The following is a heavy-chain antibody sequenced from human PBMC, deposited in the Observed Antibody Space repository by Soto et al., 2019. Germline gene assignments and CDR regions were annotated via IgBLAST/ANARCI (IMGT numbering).Heavy chain of an antibody. V-gene: IGHV4-38-2*02. J-gene: IGHJ4*02. CDR3: ARELHYYGSGLLDS. D-gene: IGHD3-10*01. CDR2: MFHSGSS. Sequence: SETLSLTCIVSDYSISSGYYWGWVRQSPGRGLEWIGSMFHSGSSYSNPSLKSRVTISVDTSKNQFSLKLTSVTAADTAAYYCARELHYYGSGLLDSWGQGTLVTVSS. CDR1: DYSISSGYY.